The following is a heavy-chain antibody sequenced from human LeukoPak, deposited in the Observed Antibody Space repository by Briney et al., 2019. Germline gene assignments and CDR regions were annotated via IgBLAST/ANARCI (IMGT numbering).Heavy chain of an antibody. V-gene: IGHV5-51*01. CDR2: IYPGDSDT. J-gene: IGHJ3*02. CDR1: GYSITSYW. Sequence: PGESLKISCKGSGYSITSYWIGWVRQMPGKGLEWMGIIYPGDSDTRYSPSFQGQVTISADKSISTAYLQWSSLKASDTAMYYCAGSIVVVPAAILGAFDIWGQGTMVTVSS. D-gene: IGHD2-2*02. CDR3: AGSIVVVPAAILGAFDI.